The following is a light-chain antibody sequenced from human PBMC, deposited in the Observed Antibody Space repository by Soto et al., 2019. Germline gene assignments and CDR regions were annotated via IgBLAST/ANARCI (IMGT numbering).Light chain of an antibody. V-gene: IGKV1-5*03. CDR3: QQYKDYWT. Sequence: DVKITQSPSTLSASVGDRVTITCRASQSISRWLAWYQQKPGKAPKLLIYETSSLEDGVPSRFTGSGSGTEFSLTITSLQPEDFASYYCQQYKDYWTFGQGTKVDIK. J-gene: IGKJ1*01. CDR2: ETS. CDR1: QSISRW.